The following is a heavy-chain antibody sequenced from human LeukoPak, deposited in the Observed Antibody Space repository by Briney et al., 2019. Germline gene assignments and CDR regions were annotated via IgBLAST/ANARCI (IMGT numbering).Heavy chain of an antibody. D-gene: IGHD3-22*01. V-gene: IGHV1-18*01. J-gene: IGHJ4*02. CDR2: ISAYNGNT. CDR1: GYTFTSYG. CDR3: ARGELVDYYDSSGYYWFDY. Sequence: ASVKVSCKASGYTFTSYGISWVRQAPGQGLERMGWISAYNGNTNYAQKLQGRVTMTTDTSTSTAYMELRSLRSDDTAVYYCARGELVDYYDSSGYYWFDYWGQGTLVTVSS.